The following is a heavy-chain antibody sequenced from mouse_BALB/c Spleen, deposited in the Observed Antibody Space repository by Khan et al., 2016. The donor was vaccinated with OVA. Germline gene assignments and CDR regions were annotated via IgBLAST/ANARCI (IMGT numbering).Heavy chain of an antibody. D-gene: IGHD4-1*01. Sequence: EVQLVESGGDLVKPGGSLKLSCAASGFTFSSYGMPWVRQTPDKRLEWVATISSDGSYTYYPDSVKGRVTFTRDNVKNTLYLQMSSLKSEDTAMYYCARHLTGSFAYWGQGTLVTVSA. J-gene: IGHJ3*01. CDR2: ISSDGSYT. CDR1: GFTFSSYG. V-gene: IGHV5-6*01. CDR3: ARHLTGSFAY.